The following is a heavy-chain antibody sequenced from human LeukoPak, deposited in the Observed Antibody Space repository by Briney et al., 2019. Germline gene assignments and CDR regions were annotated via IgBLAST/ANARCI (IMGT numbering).Heavy chain of an antibody. J-gene: IGHJ5*02. D-gene: IGHD5-24*01. V-gene: IGHV3-21*01. CDR1: GFTFSSYS. CDR2: ISSSSSYI. CDR3: ARDRVRAGYKNWFDP. Sequence: GGSLRLSCAASGFTFSSYSMNWVRQAPGKGPEWVSSISSSSSYIYYADSVKGRFTISRDNAKNSLYLQMNSLRAEDTAVYYCARDRVRAGYKNWFDPWGQGTLVTVSS.